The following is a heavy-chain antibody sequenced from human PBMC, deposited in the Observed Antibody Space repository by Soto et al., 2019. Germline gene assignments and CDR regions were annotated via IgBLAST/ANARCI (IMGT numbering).Heavy chain of an antibody. CDR2: INSDGSHT. J-gene: IGHJ5*01. V-gene: IGHV3-74*01. CDR3: AKEGDYGDYDGENWFAS. D-gene: IGHD4-17*01. CDR1: GFTFFAYW. Sequence: GGSLRLSCAASGFTFFAYWIHWVRQVPGKGLVWVSRINSDGSHTSYADSVRGRFTISRDNSKNTVYLQMNSLTAEDTAVYYCAKEGDYGDYDGENWFASWGQGSLVTVSS.